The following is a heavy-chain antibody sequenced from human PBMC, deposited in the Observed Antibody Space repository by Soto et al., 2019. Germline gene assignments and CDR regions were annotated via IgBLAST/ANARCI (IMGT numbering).Heavy chain of an antibody. J-gene: IGHJ6*02. Sequence: PSETLSLTCTVSGGSISSYYWSWIRQPPGKGLEWIGYIYYSGSTNYNPSLKSRVTISVDTSKNQFSLKLSSVTAADTAVYYCARGLGRWFGDQYYYYGMDVWGQGTTVTVSS. CDR1: GGSISSYY. CDR3: ARGLGRWFGDQYYYYGMDV. D-gene: IGHD3-10*01. CDR2: IYYSGST. V-gene: IGHV4-59*01.